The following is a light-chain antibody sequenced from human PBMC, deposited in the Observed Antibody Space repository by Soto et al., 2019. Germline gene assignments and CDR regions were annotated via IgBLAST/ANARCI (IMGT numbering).Light chain of an antibody. CDR1: QSVSSN. J-gene: IGKJ1*01. CDR3: QQYKNWSRT. Sequence: IGMPQTQATLSVSPGERATLSCRASQSVSSNLAWYQQKPGQAPSLLIYGASTRATGIPARFSGSGSGTEFTLTISSLQSEDFTRYCCQQYKNWSRTFCQGTKVDIK. V-gene: IGKV3-15*01. CDR2: GAS.